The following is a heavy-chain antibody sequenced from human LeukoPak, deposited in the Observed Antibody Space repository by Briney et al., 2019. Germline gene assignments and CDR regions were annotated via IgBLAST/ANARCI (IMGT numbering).Heavy chain of an antibody. D-gene: IGHD3-22*01. CDR1: GYTFTSYG. J-gene: IGHJ4*02. CDR2: ISAYNGYT. Sequence: GASVKVSCKASGYTFTSYGISWVRQAPGQGLEWMGWISAYNGYTNYAQKLQGRVTMTTDTSTSTAYMELRSLRSDDTAVYYCARATTYYDSSGYYDYWGQGTLVTVSS. V-gene: IGHV1-18*01. CDR3: ARATTYYDSSGYYDY.